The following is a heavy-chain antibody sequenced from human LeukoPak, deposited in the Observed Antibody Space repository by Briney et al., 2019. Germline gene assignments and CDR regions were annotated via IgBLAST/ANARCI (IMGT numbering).Heavy chain of an antibody. CDR3: AKDNPSDWVY. Sequence: GGSLRLSCAASGFTFSSYSMNWVRQAPGKGLEWVSSISSSSSYIYYADSVKGRFTISRDNSKNTLYLQMNSLRAEDTAVYYCAKDNPSDWVYWGQGTLVTVSS. CDR2: ISSSSSYI. J-gene: IGHJ4*02. CDR1: GFTFSSYS. D-gene: IGHD2-21*01. V-gene: IGHV3-21*04.